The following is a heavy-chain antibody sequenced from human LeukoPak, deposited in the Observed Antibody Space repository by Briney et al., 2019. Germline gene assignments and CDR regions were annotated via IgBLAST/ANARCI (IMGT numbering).Heavy chain of an antibody. CDR3: ARDLGGYISSYGDFDY. J-gene: IGHJ4*02. Sequence: ASVKVSCKASGYTFTGYYMHWVRQAPGQGLEWMGWINPNSGGTNYAQKFQGRVTMTRDTSISTAYMELSRLRSEDTAVYYCARDLGGYISSYGDFDYWGQGTLVTVSS. CDR1: GYTFTGYY. CDR2: INPNSGGT. V-gene: IGHV1-2*02. D-gene: IGHD6-6*01.